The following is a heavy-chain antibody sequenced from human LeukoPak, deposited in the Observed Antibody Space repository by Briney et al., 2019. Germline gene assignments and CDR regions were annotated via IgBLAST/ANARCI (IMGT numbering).Heavy chain of an antibody. CDR1: GFTFSSYA. J-gene: IGHJ4*02. V-gene: IGHV3-30*04. CDR3: ARDLIAAAGFDY. Sequence: GGSLRLSCAASGFTFSSYAMPWVRQAPGKGLEWVAVISYDGSNKYYADSVNGRFTISRDNSKNTLYLQMNSLRAEDTAVYYCARDLIAAAGFDYWGQGTLVTVSS. CDR2: ISYDGSNK. D-gene: IGHD6-13*01.